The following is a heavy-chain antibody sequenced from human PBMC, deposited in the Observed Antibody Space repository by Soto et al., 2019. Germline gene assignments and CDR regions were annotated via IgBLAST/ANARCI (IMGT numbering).Heavy chain of an antibody. J-gene: IGHJ5*02. Sequence: QIQLMQSGAEVKKPGASVRVSCKTSGYIFTSYGIAWVRQAPGQGLEWLGWVSGYNGNTNYAQKVQGRVTMTTDKSTDTAYMDLRSLTSDDTAVYYCARGPRYCSTTTCFAGVTWFDLWGQGTPVTVSS. D-gene: IGHD2-2*01. CDR3: ARGPRYCSTTTCFAGVTWFDL. V-gene: IGHV1-18*04. CDR2: VSGYNGNT. CDR1: GYIFTSYG.